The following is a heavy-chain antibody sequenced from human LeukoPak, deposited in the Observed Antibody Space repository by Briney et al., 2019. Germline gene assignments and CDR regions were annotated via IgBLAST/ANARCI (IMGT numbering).Heavy chain of an antibody. J-gene: IGHJ4*02. CDR3: ARDRRSSGWYYFDY. CDR1: GGSISSGSYY. CDR2: IYTSGST. D-gene: IGHD6-19*01. Sequence: PSEALSLTCTVSGGSISSGSYYWSWIRQPAGKGLEWIGRIYTSGSTNYNPPLKSRVTISVDTSKNQFSLKLSSVTAADTAVYYCARDRRSSGWYYFDYWGQGTLVTVSS. V-gene: IGHV4-61*02.